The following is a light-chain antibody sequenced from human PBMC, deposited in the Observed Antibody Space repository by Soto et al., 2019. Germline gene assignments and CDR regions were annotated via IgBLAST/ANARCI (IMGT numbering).Light chain of an antibody. CDR2: AAS. V-gene: IGKV1-12*01. Sequence: DIQMTQSPSSVSASVGDRVTITCRASQGIVSWLAWYQQKPGKAHKLLIYAASNLQSGVPLRFSGSGSGTDFTLTISSLQPEDFATYYCQQTTSFPLTFGGGTKVEIK. CDR3: QQTTSFPLT. J-gene: IGKJ4*01. CDR1: QGIVSW.